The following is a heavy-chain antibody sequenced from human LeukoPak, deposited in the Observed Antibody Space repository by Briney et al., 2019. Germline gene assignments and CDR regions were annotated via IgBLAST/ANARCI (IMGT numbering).Heavy chain of an antibody. D-gene: IGHD5-18*01. CDR1: GFTFGSYW. J-gene: IGHJ1*01. CDR3: ARSTRRDTEVALAEYFQH. V-gene: IGHV3-7*03. CDR2: IKQDGSEK. Sequence: GGSLRLSCAASGFTFGSYWMSWVRQAPGKGLEWVANIKQDGSEKYYVDSVKGRFTISRDNAKNSLSLQMNSLRAEDTAVYYCARSTRRDTEVALAEYFQHWGQGTLVTVSS.